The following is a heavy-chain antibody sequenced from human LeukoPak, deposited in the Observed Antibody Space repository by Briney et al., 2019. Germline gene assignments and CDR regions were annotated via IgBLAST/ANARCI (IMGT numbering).Heavy chain of an antibody. D-gene: IGHD3-10*01. CDR3: ARGSGGSGS. J-gene: IGHJ4*02. CDR1: GFNFSNYW. CDR2: ITTEGRST. Sequence: AGGSLRLSCAASGFNFSNYWMHWVRQVPGKGLVWVSRITTEGRSTSYADSVKGRFTISRDNAKNSLYLQMNSLRAEDTAVYYCARGSGGSGSWGQGTLVTVSS. V-gene: IGHV3-74*01.